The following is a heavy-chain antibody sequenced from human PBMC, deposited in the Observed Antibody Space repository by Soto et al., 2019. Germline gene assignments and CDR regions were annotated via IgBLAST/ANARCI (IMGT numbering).Heavy chain of an antibody. CDR1: GFTFSTYA. CDR2: ISGSGAST. CDR3: AKDGAATPLNLRYNKHDF. Sequence: GGSLRLSCAASGFTFSTYAMSWVRQAPGKGLEWVSAISGSGASTYYADSVKGRFTISRDNSMDTLYLQMNSLRAEDTAVYYCAKDGAATPLNLRYNKHDFWGQGTLVTVSS. D-gene: IGHD2-15*01. V-gene: IGHV3-23*01. J-gene: IGHJ4*02.